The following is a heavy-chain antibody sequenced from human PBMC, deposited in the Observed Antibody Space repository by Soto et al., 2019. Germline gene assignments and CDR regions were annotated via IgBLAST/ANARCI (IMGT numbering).Heavy chain of an antibody. D-gene: IGHD6-6*01. CDR2: IIPILGIA. J-gene: IGHJ4*02. CDR1: GGTFSSYT. CDR3: ARSQSIAARPPDY. Sequence: VASVKVSCKASGGTFSSYTISWVRQAPGQGLEWMGRIIPILGIANYAQKFQGRVTINADKSTSTAYMELSSLRSEDTSVYYCARSQSIAARPPDYWGQGTLVTVS. V-gene: IGHV1-69*02.